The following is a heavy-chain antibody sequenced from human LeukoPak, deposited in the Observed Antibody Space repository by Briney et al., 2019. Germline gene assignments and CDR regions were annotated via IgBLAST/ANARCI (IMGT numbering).Heavy chain of an antibody. J-gene: IGHJ3*02. CDR2: VFYTGST. CDR1: GGSISTYY. Sequence: SETLSLTCTLSGGSISTYYWTWIRQPPGKGLESIGYVFYTGSTNYNPSLKSRVTISVDTSKNQFSLKLNSVTAADTAIYYCARVAYSGYDPRGAFDIWGQGTMVTVSS. V-gene: IGHV4-59*01. CDR3: ARVAYSGYDPRGAFDI. D-gene: IGHD5-12*01.